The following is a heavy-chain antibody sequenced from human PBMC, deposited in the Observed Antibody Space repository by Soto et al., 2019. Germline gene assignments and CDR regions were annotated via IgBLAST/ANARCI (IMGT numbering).Heavy chain of an antibody. Sequence: EVQLVESGGGLIQPGGSLRLSCAASGLTVSANYMNWVRQAPGKGLEWVSLLYSGGTAYYADSVRGRFTISRDNSKNTLYLQMSSLRVEDTAVYFCARARSSTMIVVTNHWYFDLWGRGTLVTVSS. CDR2: LYSGGTA. CDR3: ARARSSTMIVVTNHWYFDL. CDR1: GLTVSANY. D-gene: IGHD3-22*01. V-gene: IGHV3-53*01. J-gene: IGHJ2*01.